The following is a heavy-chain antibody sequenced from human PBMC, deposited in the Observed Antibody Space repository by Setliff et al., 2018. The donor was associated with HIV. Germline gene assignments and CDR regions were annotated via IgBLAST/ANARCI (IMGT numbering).Heavy chain of an antibody. J-gene: IGHJ6*03. D-gene: IGHD1-26*01. CDR2: IYSTGTT. Sequence: SETLSLTCSVSGGAISSSYFSWIRQSAGEGLEWIGRIYSTGTTNYNPYFESRVTMSLDTSKKQFSLRLTSVTAADTAVYFCARAPEVVGATRLYYYYMDVWGKGTMVTVSS. V-gene: IGHV4-4*07. CDR1: GGAISSSY. CDR3: ARAPEVVGATRLYYYYMDV.